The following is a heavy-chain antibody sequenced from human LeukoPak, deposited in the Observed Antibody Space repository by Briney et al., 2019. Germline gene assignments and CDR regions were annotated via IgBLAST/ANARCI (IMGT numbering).Heavy chain of an antibody. V-gene: IGHV1-69*04. CDR2: IIPILGIA. CDR3: ARDDRQWEPDDAFDI. J-gene: IGHJ3*02. CDR1: GGTFSSYT. D-gene: IGHD1-26*01. Sequence: SVKVSCKASGGTFSSYTISWVRQAPGQGLEWMGRIIPILGIANYAQKFQGRVTITADKSTSTAYMELSSLRSEDTAVYYCARDDRQWEPDDAFDIWGQGTMVTASS.